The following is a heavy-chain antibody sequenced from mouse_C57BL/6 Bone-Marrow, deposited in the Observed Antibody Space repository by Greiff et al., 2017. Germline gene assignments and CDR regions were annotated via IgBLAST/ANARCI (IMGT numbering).Heavy chain of an antibody. V-gene: IGHV5-4*01. J-gene: IGHJ3*01. CDR1: GFTFSSYA. CDR3: ARYPHDSNCEGFAY. CDR2: ISDGGSYT. Sequence: EVQGVESGGGLVKPGGSLKLSCEASGFTFSSYAMSWVRQTPEKRLEWVATISDGGSYTYYPDNVNGRFTISRDNAKNNRYLQMSQLKSEDTAMYYCARYPHDSNCEGFAYWGQGTLVTVSA. D-gene: IGHD2-5*01.